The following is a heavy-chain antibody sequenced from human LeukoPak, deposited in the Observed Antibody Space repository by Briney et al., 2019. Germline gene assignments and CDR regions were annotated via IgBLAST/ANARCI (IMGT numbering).Heavy chain of an antibody. CDR1: GYTFTGYY. V-gene: IGHV1-2*02. D-gene: IGHD2-2*01. J-gene: IGHJ4*02. CDR2: INPNSGGT. Sequence: GASVKVSCKASGYTFTGYYMLWVRQAPGQGLEWMGWINPNSGGTNYAQKFQGRVTMTRDTSISTAYMELSRLRSDDTAVYYCARAYCSSTSCNFDYWGQGTLVTVSS. CDR3: ARAYCSSTSCNFDY.